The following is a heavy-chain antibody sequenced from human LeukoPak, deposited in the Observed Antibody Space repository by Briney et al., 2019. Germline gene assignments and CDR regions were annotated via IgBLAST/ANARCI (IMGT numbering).Heavy chain of an antibody. CDR1: GFTFSSYA. J-gene: IGHJ4*02. V-gene: IGHV3-23*01. Sequence: GGSLRLSCAASGFTFSSYAMSWVRQAPGKGLEWVSAISGSGGSTYYADSVKGRFTISRDNSKNTLYLQMNSLRAEDTAVYYCAKDSPLDYYDSSGYSFDYWGQGTLVTVSS. CDR2: ISGSGGST. D-gene: IGHD3-22*01. CDR3: AKDSPLDYYDSSGYSFDY.